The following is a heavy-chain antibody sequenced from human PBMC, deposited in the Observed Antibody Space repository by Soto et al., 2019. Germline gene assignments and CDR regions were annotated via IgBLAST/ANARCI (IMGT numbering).Heavy chain of an antibody. Sequence: QAGGSLRLSCAASGFTFSSYGMHWVRQAPGKGLEWVALMRYEGSNKYYADSVKGRFTISRDNSKNTLYLQMNSLRAEDTAVYYCARDAYLGSGSYAYWGQGPLVTVSS. CDR3: ARDAYLGSGSYAY. CDR1: GFTFSSYG. D-gene: IGHD3-10*01. J-gene: IGHJ4*02. CDR2: MRYEGSNK. V-gene: IGHV3-30*02.